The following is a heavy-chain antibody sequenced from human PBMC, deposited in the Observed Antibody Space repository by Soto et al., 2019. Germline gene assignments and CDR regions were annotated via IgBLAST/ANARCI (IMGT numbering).Heavy chain of an antibody. D-gene: IGHD2-15*01. CDR2: IYYSGNT. CDR1: GGSISSTGDY. CDR3: AQRDCSGGSCFFDY. J-gene: IGHJ4*02. Sequence: SETLSLTCTVSGGSISSTGDYWGWIRQPPGQGLEWIGNIYYSGNTYYNPALKSRVTISVDTSKNQLSLELTSVTAADTAVYYCAQRDCSGGSCFFDYWGQGTLVTVSS. V-gene: IGHV4-39*01.